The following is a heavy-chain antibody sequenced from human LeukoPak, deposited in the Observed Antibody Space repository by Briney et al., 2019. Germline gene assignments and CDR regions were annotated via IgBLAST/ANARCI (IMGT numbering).Heavy chain of an antibody. CDR2: IKPNSGDT. V-gene: IGHV1-2*02. CDR1: VYTFTAYS. J-gene: IGHJ4*02. CDR3: ASTLGYCTSSSCPDIDY. D-gene: IGHD2-2*01. Sequence: ASVTVSCKASVYTFTAYSMHWVRQAPGQGLEWMGWIKPNSGDTNYAQKFQGRVTMTRDTSISAAYMELSRLRSDDTAVYYCASTLGYCTSSSCPDIDYWGQGTLVTVSS.